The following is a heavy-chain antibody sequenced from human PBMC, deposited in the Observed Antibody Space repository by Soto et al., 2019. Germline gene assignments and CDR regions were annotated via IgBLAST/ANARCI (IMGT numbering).Heavy chain of an antibody. CDR1: GGSFSGYY. CDR2: INHSGTT. J-gene: IGHJ5*02. CDR3: ARGGGGRYSVHWFDP. Sequence: QVQLQQWGAGLLKPSETLSLTCAVYGGSFSGYYWSWIRQPPGKGLGWIGEINHSGTTNYSPSLKSRVTISVDTSKNQFSLKLSSVTAADTAVYYCARGGGGRYSVHWFDPWGQGTLATVSS. D-gene: IGHD1-26*01. V-gene: IGHV4-34*01.